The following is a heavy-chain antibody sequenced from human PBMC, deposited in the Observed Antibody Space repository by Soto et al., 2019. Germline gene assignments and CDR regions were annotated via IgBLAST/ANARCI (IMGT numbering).Heavy chain of an antibody. J-gene: IGHJ4*02. CDR2: IYYSGST. CDR3: ARGADYDYVWGSRTVPLGGYFDY. D-gene: IGHD3-16*01. Sequence: SETLSLTCTVSGGSISSGDYYWSCIRQPPGKGPGWIGYIYYSGSTYYNPSLKSRVTISVDTSKNQFSLKLSSVTAADTAVYYCARGADYDYVWGSRTVPLGGYFDYWGQGTLVTVSS. CDR1: GGSISSGDYY. V-gene: IGHV4-30-4*01.